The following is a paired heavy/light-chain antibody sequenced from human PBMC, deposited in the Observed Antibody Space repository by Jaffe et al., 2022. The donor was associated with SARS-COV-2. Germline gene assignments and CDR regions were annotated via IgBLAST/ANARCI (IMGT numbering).Heavy chain of an antibody. D-gene: IGHD6-13*01. J-gene: IGHJ5*02. CDR3: AHRRYSSSSLLNWFDP. Sequence: QITLKESGPTLVKPTQTLTLTCTFSGFSLSSSGVGVGWIRQPPGKALEWLALIYWDDDKRYSPSLKSRLTITKDTSKNQVVLTMTNMDPVDTATYYCAHRRYSSSSLLNWFDPWGQGTLVTVSS. CDR1: GFSLSSSGVG. CDR2: IYWDDDK. V-gene: IGHV2-5*02.
Light chain of an antibody. V-gene: IGLV3-25*03. CDR1: ALPQQY. Sequence: SYELIQPPSVSVSPGQTARITCSADALPQQYAYWYQQKPGQAPLLVIYKDSERPSGIPERFSGSSSGTTVTLTISGVQAEDEADYYCQSADSSATYPHVVFGGGTKLTVL. J-gene: IGLJ2*01. CDR2: KDS. CDR3: QSADSSATYPHVV.